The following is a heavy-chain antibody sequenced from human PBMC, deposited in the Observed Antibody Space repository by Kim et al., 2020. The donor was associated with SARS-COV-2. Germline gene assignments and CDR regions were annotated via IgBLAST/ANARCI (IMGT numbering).Heavy chain of an antibody. CDR1: GYTFTGYY. J-gene: IGHJ6*02. CDR2: INPNSGGT. D-gene: IGHD3-10*01. Sequence: ASVKVSCKASGYTFTGYYMHWVRQAPGQGLEWMGWINPNSGGTNYAQKFQGRVTMTRDTSISTAYMELSRLRSDDTAVYYCARDHYNELLWFGELYLDYGMDVWGQGTTVTVSS. CDR3: ARDHYNELLWFGELYLDYGMDV. V-gene: IGHV1-2*02.